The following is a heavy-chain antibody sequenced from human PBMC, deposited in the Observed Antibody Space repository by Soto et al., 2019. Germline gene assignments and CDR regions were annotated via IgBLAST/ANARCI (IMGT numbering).Heavy chain of an antibody. CDR1: GFTFSSYW. CDR2: INSDGSST. V-gene: IGHV3-74*01. J-gene: IGHJ6*02. CDR3: ARALAGLYYYYYGMDV. D-gene: IGHD1-1*01. Sequence: GGSLKLSCAASGFTFSSYWMHWVRQAPGKGLVWVSRINSDGSSTSYADSVKGRFTISRDNAKNTLYLQMNSLRAEDTAVYYCARALAGLYYYYYGMDVWGQWTTVTVSS.